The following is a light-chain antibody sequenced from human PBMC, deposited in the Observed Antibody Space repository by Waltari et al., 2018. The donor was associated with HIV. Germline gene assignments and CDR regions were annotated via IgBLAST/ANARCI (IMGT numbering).Light chain of an antibody. V-gene: IGLV1-44*01. CDR1: RSNIGSNT. CDR2: SNN. CDR3: AAWDDSLNGWV. J-gene: IGLJ3*02. Sequence: SVLTQPPSASGTPGQRVTISCSGSRSNIGSNTVSWYQQLPGTAPKLFIYSNNQRPSGVPDRLSGSKSGTSASLAISGLQSEDEADYYCAAWDDSLNGWVFGGGTKLTVV.